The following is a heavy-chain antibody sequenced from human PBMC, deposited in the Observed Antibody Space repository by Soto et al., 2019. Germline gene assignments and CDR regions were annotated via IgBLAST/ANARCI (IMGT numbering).Heavy chain of an antibody. CDR3: VRLITIVVVPGTFDP. CDR1: GGSISSSSYY. Sequence: KPSETLSLTCTVSGGSISSSSYYWGWIRQPPGKGLEWIGSIYYSGSTYYNPSLKSRVTISVDTSKNQFSLKLSSVTAADTAVYYCVRLITIVVVPGTFDPWGQGTLVTV. V-gene: IGHV4-39*01. J-gene: IGHJ5*02. CDR2: IYYSGST. D-gene: IGHD2-2*01.